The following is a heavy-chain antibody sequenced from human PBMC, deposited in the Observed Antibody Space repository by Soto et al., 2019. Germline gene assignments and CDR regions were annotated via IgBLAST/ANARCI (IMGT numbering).Heavy chain of an antibody. CDR3: AKGGDSSSWKNWFDP. J-gene: IGHJ5*02. CDR2: ISGSGSSI. V-gene: IGHV3-23*01. D-gene: IGHD6-13*01. CDR1: GFTFSNYA. Sequence: VQLLESGGGLVQPGGSLRISCAASGFTFSNYAMTWVRQAPGKGLEWVSGISGSGSSIYYADSVKGRFTISRDNSKNTLYLQMNSLRAEDTAVYYCAKGGDSSSWKNWFDPWGQGTLVTVSS.